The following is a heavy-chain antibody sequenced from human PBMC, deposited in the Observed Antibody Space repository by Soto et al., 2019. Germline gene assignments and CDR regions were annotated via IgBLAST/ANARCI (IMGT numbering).Heavy chain of an antibody. CDR1: GHTLTEFS. D-gene: IGHD6-13*01. V-gene: IGHV1-24*01. CDR2: FDPEGGAA. J-gene: IGHJ4*03. CDR3: ASRRLHGTAAGLDY. Sequence: ASVKVSCKISGHTLTEFSIHWVRQAPGKGLEWMGGFDPEGGAAIYAQKWHGRVTITADKVTDTAYMELSSLRSEDTAVYYCASRRLHGTAAGLDYWGQGTTVTVSS.